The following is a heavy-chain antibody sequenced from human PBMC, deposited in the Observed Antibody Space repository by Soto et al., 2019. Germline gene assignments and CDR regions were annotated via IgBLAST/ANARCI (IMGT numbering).Heavy chain of an antibody. V-gene: IGHV1-69*01. CDR3: ARDWESGSYGDGLGFDY. CDR1: GGTFSSYA. CDR2: ITPIFGTA. J-gene: IGHJ4*02. Sequence: QVQLVQSGAEVKKPGSSVKVSCKASGGTFSSYAISWVRQAPGQGLEWMGGITPIFGTANYAQKFQGRVTITADESTSTAYMELSSLRSEDTAVYYCARDWESGSYGDGLGFDYWGQGTLVTVSS. D-gene: IGHD1-26*01.